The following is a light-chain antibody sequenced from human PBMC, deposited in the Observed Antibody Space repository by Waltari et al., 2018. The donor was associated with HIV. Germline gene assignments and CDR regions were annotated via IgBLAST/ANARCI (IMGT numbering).Light chain of an antibody. Sequence: QSVLTQPPSASGTPGQRDTIPCSASRSKIGSNPVNWYQHLPGTAPKLLIYGNDQRPSGVPDRFSASRSGTSASLAISGLQSADEADYYCAAWDDSLNGGVFGGGTKLTVL. J-gene: IGLJ3*02. CDR1: RSKIGSNP. CDR2: GND. CDR3: AAWDDSLNGGV. V-gene: IGLV1-44*01.